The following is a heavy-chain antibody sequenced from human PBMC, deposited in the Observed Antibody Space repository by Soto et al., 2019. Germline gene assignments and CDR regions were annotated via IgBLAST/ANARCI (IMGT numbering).Heavy chain of an antibody. CDR3: ARVPDR. V-gene: IGHV3-48*01. CDR2: ISSSSSTI. D-gene: IGHD2-2*01. CDR1: GFTFSSYS. Sequence: SGFTFSSYSMNWVRQAPGKGLEWVSYISSSSSTIYYADSVKGRFTISRDNAKNSLYLQMNSSVTAADTAVYYCARVPDRWGQGTLVTVSS. J-gene: IGHJ5*02.